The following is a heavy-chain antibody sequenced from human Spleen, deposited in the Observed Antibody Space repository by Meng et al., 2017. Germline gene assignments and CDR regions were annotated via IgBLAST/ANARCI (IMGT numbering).Heavy chain of an antibody. V-gene: IGHV3-74*01. CDR2: INTDGSTT. D-gene: IGHD5-12*01. CDR1: GFTFSGHW. J-gene: IGHJ4*02. CDR3: ARDRYSGYDLSSDY. Sequence: GGSLRLSCAASGFTFSGHWMHWVRQAPGKGLVWVSRINTDGSTTTYADSVKGRFTISRDNAKNTLYLQMNSLRAEDTALYYCARDRYSGYDLSSDYWGQGTLVTVSS.